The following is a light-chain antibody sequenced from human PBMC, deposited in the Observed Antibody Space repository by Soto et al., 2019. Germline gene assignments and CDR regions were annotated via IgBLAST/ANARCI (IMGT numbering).Light chain of an antibody. J-gene: IGKJ1*01. CDR2: WAS. CDR3: QQYVTTPCP. V-gene: IGKV4-1*01. Sequence: DIVMTQSPDSLSVSLGERATINCKSSQRVFYSSNTENYLAWYQQKPGHPPKLLIYWASQPEAGVPDRLSVSASRAHFTLTTTSLQTEYVAVGYCQQYVTTPCPFGQGTK. CDR1: QRVFYSSNTENY.